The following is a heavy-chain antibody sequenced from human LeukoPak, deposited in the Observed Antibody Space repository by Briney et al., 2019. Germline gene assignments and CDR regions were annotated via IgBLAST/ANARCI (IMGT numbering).Heavy chain of an antibody. CDR3: ARYYYDSSGYPYYFDY. D-gene: IGHD3-22*01. J-gene: IGHJ4*02. CDR2: IYSGGST. V-gene: IGHV3-53*01. Sequence: GGSLRLSCTGSGFIFSNYGMNWVRQAPGKGLEWVSVIYSGGSTYYADSVKGRFTIFRDNSKSTVYLQMNSLRAEDTALYYCARYYYDSSGYPYYFDYWGQGTLVTVSS. CDR1: GFIFSNYG.